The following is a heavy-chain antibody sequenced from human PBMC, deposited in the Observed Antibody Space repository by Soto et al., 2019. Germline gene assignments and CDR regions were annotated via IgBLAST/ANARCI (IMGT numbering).Heavy chain of an antibody. CDR3: ARYYYGSGRYTWFDP. J-gene: IGHJ5*02. Sequence: PSETLSLTCAVYGGSFSGYYWSWIRQPPGKGLEWIGEINHSGSTNYNPSLKSRVTISVDTSKNQFSLKLSSVTAADTAVYYCARYYYGSGRYTWFDPWGQGTLVTVSS. CDR1: GGSFSGYY. V-gene: IGHV4-34*01. D-gene: IGHD3-10*01. CDR2: INHSGST.